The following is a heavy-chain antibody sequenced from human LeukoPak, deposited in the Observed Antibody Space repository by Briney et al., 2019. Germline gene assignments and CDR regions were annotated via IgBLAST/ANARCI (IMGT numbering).Heavy chain of an antibody. D-gene: IGHD2-15*01. CDR1: GVTLSTYA. J-gene: IGHJ4*02. Sequence: GGSLRLSCAASGVTLSTYAMSWVRQAPGKGLEWVSAIGGNGVTTYYADTVKGRFTISRDNSKNTLYLQMNSLRAEDTAVYYCAKDRTTVPGSSTDWGQGTLVTVSS. CDR2: IGGNGVTT. V-gene: IGHV3-23*01. CDR3: AKDRTTVPGSSTD.